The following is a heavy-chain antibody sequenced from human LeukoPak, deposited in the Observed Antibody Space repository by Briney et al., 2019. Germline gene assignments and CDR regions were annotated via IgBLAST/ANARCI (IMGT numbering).Heavy chain of an antibody. CDR2: INQSGSP. D-gene: IGHD3-3*01. J-gene: IGHJ4*02. CDR1: GGSFSGYY. CDR3: ARVVWFLDY. V-gene: IGHV4-34*01. Sequence: SETLSLTCALYGGSFSGYYWSWIRQPPGKGLEWIGEINQSGSPNYNPSLTSQVTISVDTSKNQFSLKLSSVTAADTAVYYCARVVWFLDYWGQGTLVTVSS.